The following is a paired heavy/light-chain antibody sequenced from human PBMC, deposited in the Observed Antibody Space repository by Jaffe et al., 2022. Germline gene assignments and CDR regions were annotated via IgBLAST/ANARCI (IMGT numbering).Light chain of an antibody. CDR2: GAS. CDR3: QQYGGSRA. J-gene: IGKJ5*01. V-gene: IGKV3-20*01. CDR1: QSVRSNY. Sequence: EIVLAQSPGTLSLSPGERATLFCRASQSVRSNYLAWYQQKPGQAPRLLIYGASSRATGIPDRFSGSGSGTDFTLTISRLEPEDFAVYYCQQYGGSRAFGQGTRLEIK.
Heavy chain of an antibody. Sequence: EVQLLESGGGLVQPGGSLRLSCEASGFTFSSYAMAWVRQAPGKGLEWFSAITGSGDDTYHADSVKGRLTISRDNSKNTLYLQMNNLRAEDSAVYYCAKGSAVSRPYYFDYWGQGTLVTVSS. D-gene: IGHD6-19*01. CDR3: AKGSAVSRPYYFDY. J-gene: IGHJ4*02. CDR1: GFTFSSYA. V-gene: IGHV3-23*01. CDR2: ITGSGDDT.